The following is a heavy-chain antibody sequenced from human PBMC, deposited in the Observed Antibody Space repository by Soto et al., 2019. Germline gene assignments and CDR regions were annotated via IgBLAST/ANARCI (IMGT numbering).Heavy chain of an antibody. Sequence: PSETLSLTCAVYGGSFSGYYWSWIRQPPAKGLEWIGEINHSGSTNYNPSLKSRVTISVDPSKNQLSLRLSSVTAADTALYYCARVESFSGSYRRPFDSWGQGTLVTVSS. D-gene: IGHD1-26*01. CDR2: INHSGST. V-gene: IGHV4-34*01. J-gene: IGHJ4*02. CDR1: GGSFSGYY. CDR3: ARVESFSGSYRRPFDS.